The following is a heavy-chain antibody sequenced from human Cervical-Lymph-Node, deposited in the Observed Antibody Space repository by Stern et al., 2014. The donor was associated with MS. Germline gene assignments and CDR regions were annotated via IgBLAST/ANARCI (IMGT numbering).Heavy chain of an antibody. Sequence: QVQLGQSGAEVKKPGSSVTVSCKASGGIFSNYAISWVRQAPGHGLEWMGAFIPLFVTTFYAQKFQGRVTITADESTSTVYMDLSSLRSEDTAVYYCARDNDDNGMDVWGQGTTITVSS. V-gene: IGHV1-69*01. CDR2: FIPLFVTT. CDR3: ARDNDDNGMDV. D-gene: IGHD1-1*01. CDR1: GGIFSNYA. J-gene: IGHJ6*02.